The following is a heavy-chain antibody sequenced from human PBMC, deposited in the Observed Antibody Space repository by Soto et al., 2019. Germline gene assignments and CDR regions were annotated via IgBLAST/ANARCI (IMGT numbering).Heavy chain of an antibody. CDR2: INPSGGST. CDR1: GYTFTSYY. V-gene: IGHV1-46*01. Sequence: QVQLVQSGAEVKKPGASVKVSCKASGYTFTSYYMHWVRQAPGQGLEWMGIINPSGGSTSYAQKSQGRVTMTRDTSTSTVYMELSSLRSEDTAVYYCARDKYGGNSVGYYGMDVWGQGTTVTVSS. CDR3: ARDKYGGNSVGYYGMDV. J-gene: IGHJ6*02. D-gene: IGHD2-21*02.